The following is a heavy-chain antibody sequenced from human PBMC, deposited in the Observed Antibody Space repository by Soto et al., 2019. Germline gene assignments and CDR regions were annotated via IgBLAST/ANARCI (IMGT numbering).Heavy chain of an antibody. CDR1: GYTFTSYG. Sequence: VQLVQSGAEVKKPGASVKVSCKASGYTFTSYGISWVRQAPGQGLEWMGWISAYNGNTNYAQKLQGRVTMTTDTSTSTAYMELRSLSTDDTAVYYCARDLDYGGNARWFDPWGQGTLVTVSS. J-gene: IGHJ5*02. CDR3: ARDLDYGGNARWFDP. D-gene: IGHD4-17*01. V-gene: IGHV1-18*04. CDR2: ISAYNGNT.